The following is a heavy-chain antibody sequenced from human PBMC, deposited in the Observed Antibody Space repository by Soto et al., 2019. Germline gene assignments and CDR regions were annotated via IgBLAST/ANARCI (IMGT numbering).Heavy chain of an antibody. V-gene: IGHV4-59*11. D-gene: IGHD1-26*01. CDR2: IYYRGST. CDR3: ARDGREASGMDV. CDR1: GGSISSHY. J-gene: IGHJ6*02. Sequence: SETLSLTCTVSGGSISSHYWSWVRQAPGKGLEWIGHIYYRGSTSYNPSLRSRSTISVDTSNNQFSLKLNSVTTADTAVYYCARDGREASGMDVWGQGTKVTVYS.